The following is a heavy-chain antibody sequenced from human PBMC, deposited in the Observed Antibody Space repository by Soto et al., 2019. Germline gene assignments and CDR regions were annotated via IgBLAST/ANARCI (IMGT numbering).Heavy chain of an antibody. J-gene: IGHJ6*02. CDR3: AKVTKRAAAGRYEYYKYGMDV. Sequence: GGSLRLSCAASGFIFDDYAMHWVRQAPGKGLEWVSGISWSSGSIGYADSVKGRFTISRDNAKNSLYLQMNGLRAEDTAVYYCAKVTKRAAAGRYEYYKYGMDVWGQGTTVTVSS. D-gene: IGHD6-13*01. CDR1: GFIFDDYA. CDR2: ISWSSGSI. V-gene: IGHV3-9*01.